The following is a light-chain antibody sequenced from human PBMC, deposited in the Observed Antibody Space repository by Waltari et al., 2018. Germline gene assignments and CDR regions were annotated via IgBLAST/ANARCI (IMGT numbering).Light chain of an antibody. J-gene: IGLJ3*02. Sequence: QSALTQPASVSASPGQSITISCKGTSSDIGSYNLVPWYQQHPGKAPKVMIYDVTKRPSGVSNRCSGSKSGYTASLTVSGLQAEDESDYYCCSYAGDSLWVFGGGTKLTVL. CDR1: SSDIGSYNL. CDR2: DVT. CDR3: CSYAGDSLWV. V-gene: IGLV2-23*02.